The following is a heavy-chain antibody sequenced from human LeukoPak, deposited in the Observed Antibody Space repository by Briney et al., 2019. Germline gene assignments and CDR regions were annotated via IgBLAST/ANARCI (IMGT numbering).Heavy chain of an antibody. V-gene: IGHV4-39*07. CDR1: GGSISSSSYY. CDR2: IYYSGST. J-gene: IGHJ4*02. D-gene: IGHD5-24*01. Sequence: SETLSLTCTVSGGSISSSSYYWGWIRQPPGKGLEWIGSIYYSGSTYYNPSLKSRVTISVDTSKNQFSLKLSSVTAADTAVYYCARDPRGDGYNYWGQGTLVTVSS. CDR3: ARDPRGDGYNY.